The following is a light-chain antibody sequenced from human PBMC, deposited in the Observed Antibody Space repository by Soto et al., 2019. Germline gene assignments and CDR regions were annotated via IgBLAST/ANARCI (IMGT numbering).Light chain of an antibody. Sequence: QLVLTQSPSASASLGASVKLTCTLSSGHSSYAIAWHQQQPEKGPRYLMKLNSDGSHSKGDGIPDRFSGSSSGAERYLTISSLQSEDEADYYCQTWGTGILVVFGGGTKL. J-gene: IGLJ2*01. CDR2: LNSDGSH. V-gene: IGLV4-69*01. CDR1: SGHSSYA. CDR3: QTWGTGILVV.